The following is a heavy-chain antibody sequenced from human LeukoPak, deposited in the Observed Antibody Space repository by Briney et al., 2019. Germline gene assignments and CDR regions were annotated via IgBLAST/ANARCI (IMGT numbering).Heavy chain of an antibody. D-gene: IGHD3-22*01. Sequence: GGSLRLSCAASGFIFSSYNLNWVRQAPGKGLEWVANIKQDGSEKYYVDSVKGRFTISRDNAKNSLYLQMNSLRAEDTAVYYCVRDLYRVVVVPHYFDYWGQGTLVTVSS. V-gene: IGHV3-7*01. J-gene: IGHJ4*02. CDR1: GFIFSSYN. CDR2: IKQDGSEK. CDR3: VRDLYRVVVVPHYFDY.